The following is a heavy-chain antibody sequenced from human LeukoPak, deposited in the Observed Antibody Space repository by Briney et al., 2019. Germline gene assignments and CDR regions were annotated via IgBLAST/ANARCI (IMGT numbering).Heavy chain of an antibody. D-gene: IGHD4-11*01. Sequence: SETLSLTCTVSGGSISSYYWSWIRQPPGKGLEWIGYIYYSGSTNYNPSLKSRVTILVDTSKNQFSLKLSSVTAADTAVYYCARAGYSNYEQNWFDPWGQGTLVTVSS. J-gene: IGHJ5*02. CDR2: IYYSGST. CDR3: ARAGYSNYEQNWFDP. V-gene: IGHV4-59*01. CDR1: GGSISSYY.